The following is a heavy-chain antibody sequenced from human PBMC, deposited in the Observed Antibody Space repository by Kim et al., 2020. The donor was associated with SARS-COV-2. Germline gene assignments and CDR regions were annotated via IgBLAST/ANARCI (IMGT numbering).Heavy chain of an antibody. J-gene: IGHJ4*02. D-gene: IGHD3-3*01. V-gene: IGHV3-23*01. CDR3: AKDSDFWSGFYFDY. Sequence: EDSVKGRFTISRDNSKNTLYLQMNSLRAEDTAVYYCAKDSDFWSGFYFDYWGQGTLVTVSS.